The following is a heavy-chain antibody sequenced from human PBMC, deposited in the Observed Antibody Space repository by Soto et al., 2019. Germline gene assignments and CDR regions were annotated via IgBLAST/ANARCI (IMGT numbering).Heavy chain of an antibody. CDR3: ARSSWIPAPFDY. Sequence: GGSLRLCCAASGLTVCSNYMSWVRQAPGKGLEWVSVIYSGGSTYYADSVKGRFTISRDNSKNTLYLQMNSLRAEDTAVYYCARSSWIPAPFDYWGQGTLVTVSS. D-gene: IGHD5-18*01. CDR2: IYSGGST. J-gene: IGHJ4*02. V-gene: IGHV3-66*01. CDR1: GLTVCSNY.